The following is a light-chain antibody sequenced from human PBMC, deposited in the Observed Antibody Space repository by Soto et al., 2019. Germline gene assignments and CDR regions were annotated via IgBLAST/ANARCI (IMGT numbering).Light chain of an antibody. J-gene: IGKJ1*01. CDR2: WAS. CDR3: QQYYRIPRT. Sequence: DIVMTQSPDSLAVSLGERATINCKSSQSVLHSSNNKNYLAWYQQKSGQPPNLLISWASTRESGVPDRFSASGSGTDFTLTISSLQAEDVAVYYCQQYYRIPRTFGQGTKVDIK. V-gene: IGKV4-1*01. CDR1: QSVLHSSNNKNY.